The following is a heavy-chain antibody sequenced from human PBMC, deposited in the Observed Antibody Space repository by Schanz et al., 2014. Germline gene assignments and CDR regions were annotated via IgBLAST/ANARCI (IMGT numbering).Heavy chain of an antibody. CDR2: INPSGGSP. Sequence: SGAEVKKPGASVNVSCKSSGYTFTSYYMHCVLQAPGQGLEWMGIINPSGGSPSYAQKFQGRVTMTRDKSTISVYMELSSLRSEDTAVYYCARDGEAGADLDIWGQGTMVNVSS. V-gene: IGHV1-46*03. J-gene: IGHJ3*02. CDR1: GYTFTSYY. D-gene: IGHD6-13*01. CDR3: ARDGEAGADLDI.